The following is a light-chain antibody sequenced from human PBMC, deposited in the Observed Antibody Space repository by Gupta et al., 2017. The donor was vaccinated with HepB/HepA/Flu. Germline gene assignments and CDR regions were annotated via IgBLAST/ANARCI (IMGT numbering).Light chain of an antibody. CDR3: QHEATWAIT. Sequence: EIVMTQSPATLSVSPGERATLSCRASQSVSSHLAWYQQKPGQAPRLVIYDASARATGIPGRFSGSGSGTEFTLTISSRQFKDFAVNYCQHEATWAITFGSGTKVEIK. J-gene: IGKJ4*01. V-gene: IGKV3-15*01. CDR1: QSVSSH. CDR2: DAS.